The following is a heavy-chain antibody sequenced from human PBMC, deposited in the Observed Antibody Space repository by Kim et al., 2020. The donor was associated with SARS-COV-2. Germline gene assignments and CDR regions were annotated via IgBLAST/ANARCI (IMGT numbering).Heavy chain of an antibody. CDR2: FDPEDGET. Sequence: ASVKVSCKVSGYTLTELSMHWVRQAPGKGLEWMGGFDPEDGETIYAQKFQGRVTMTEDTSTDTAYMELSSLRSEDTAVYYCATDEIKMSMVRGVQKPYYYYGMDVWGQGTTVTVSS. V-gene: IGHV1-24*01. J-gene: IGHJ6*02. CDR3: ATDEIKMSMVRGVQKPYYYYGMDV. CDR1: GYTLTELS. D-gene: IGHD3-10*01.